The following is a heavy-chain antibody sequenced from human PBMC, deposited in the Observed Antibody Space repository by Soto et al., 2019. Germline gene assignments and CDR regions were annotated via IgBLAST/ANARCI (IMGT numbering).Heavy chain of an antibody. CDR3: AKTGTDGSWFDP. Sequence: SGPTLVNPTHTLTLTCTFSGFSLSNSGMRVSFILQPPGKALEWLARIDWDNDKFYKTSLRTRPTISKDTSKNQVVLTMTNMDPLDTATYYCAKTGTDGSWFDPWGQGTLVTVSS. J-gene: IGHJ5*02. D-gene: IGHD1-1*01. V-gene: IGHV2-70*04. CDR1: GFSLSNSGMR. CDR2: IDWDNDK.